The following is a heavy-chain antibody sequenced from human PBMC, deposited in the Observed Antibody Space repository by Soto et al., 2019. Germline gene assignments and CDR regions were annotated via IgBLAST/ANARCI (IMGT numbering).Heavy chain of an antibody. V-gene: IGHV3-23*01. J-gene: IGHJ4*02. Sequence: EVQLLESGGGLVQSGGSLRLSCAASGFTFSSYGMSWVRQAPGKGLEWVSLISASGASKYYADSVKGRFTISRDNSKNTQYLQMDSLRAEDSAIYYCAKGGLEHGDFLHFDYWGQGTLVTVSS. CDR2: ISASGASK. CDR3: AKGGLEHGDFLHFDY. CDR1: GFTFSSYG. D-gene: IGHD4-17*01.